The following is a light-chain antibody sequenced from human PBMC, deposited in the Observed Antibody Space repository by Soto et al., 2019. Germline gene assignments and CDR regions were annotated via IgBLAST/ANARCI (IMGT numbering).Light chain of an antibody. J-gene: IGKJ2*02. CDR3: QQYNNWPPCT. Sequence: IVMTPSPATLSVSPGERATLSCRASQSVSSNLAWYQQKPGQAPRLLIYGASTRATGIPARFSGSGSGTEYTRTISSLQSEDFAVYYCQQYNNWPPCTFGQGTKLEIK. CDR2: GAS. V-gene: IGKV3-15*01. CDR1: QSVSSN.